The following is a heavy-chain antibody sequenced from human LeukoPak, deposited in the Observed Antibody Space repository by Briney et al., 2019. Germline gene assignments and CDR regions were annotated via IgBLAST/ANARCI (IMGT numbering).Heavy chain of an antibody. V-gene: IGHV4-59*08. J-gene: IGHJ1*01. CDR1: GGSISSYY. CDR2: IYYSGST. CDR3: ARQDCSGGSCYFQH. Sequence: SETLSLTCTVSGGSISSYYWSWIRQPPGKGLGWIGYIYYSGSTNYNPSLKSRVTISVDTSKNQFSLKLSSVTAADTAVYYCARQDCSGGSCYFQHWGQGTLVTVSS. D-gene: IGHD2-15*01.